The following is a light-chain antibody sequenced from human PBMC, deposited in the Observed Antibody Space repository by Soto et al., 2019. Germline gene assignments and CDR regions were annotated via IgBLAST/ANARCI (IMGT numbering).Light chain of an antibody. CDR3: MQGTYWPYT. CDR1: QSLLYSDGNTY. J-gene: IGKJ2*01. Sequence: EVVMTQSPLSLPVTIGQPASISCRSSQSLLYSDGNTYLIWYQQRPGRSPRGLIYSVANRDSGVPDRFSGSWSGTDFTLKIDRVEAEDVGVYYCMQGTYWPYTFGQGTKLEI. V-gene: IGKV2-30*01. CDR2: SVA.